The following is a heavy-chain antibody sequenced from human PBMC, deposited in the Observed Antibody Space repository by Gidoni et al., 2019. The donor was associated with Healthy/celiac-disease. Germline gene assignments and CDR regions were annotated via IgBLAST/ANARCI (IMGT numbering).Heavy chain of an antibody. D-gene: IGHD6-13*01. CDR3: ASASSGYSSSWTPFDY. Sequence: QLQLQESRPGLAKPSETLSLTCTVAGGSLSSRGYYWGWLRQPPGQGLGGIGSIYYSGSTYYNPSLKSRVTISVDTSKNQFSLKLSSVTAADTAVYYCASASSGYSSSWTPFDYWGQGTLVTVSS. CDR1: GGSLSSRGYY. V-gene: IGHV4-39*01. CDR2: IYYSGST. J-gene: IGHJ4*02.